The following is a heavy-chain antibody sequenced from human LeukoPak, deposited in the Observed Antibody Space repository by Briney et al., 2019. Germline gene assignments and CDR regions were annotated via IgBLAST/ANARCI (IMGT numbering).Heavy chain of an antibody. CDR3: AKSIAARFDY. CDR1: GFIFSSYS. J-gene: IGHJ4*02. V-gene: IGHV3-7*01. D-gene: IGHD6-6*01. CDR2: IKADGGEK. Sequence: GGSLRLSCAASGFIFSSYSMNWFRQTPGKGLEWVAKIKADGGEKDHVASVKGRFTISRDNAKNSLYLQMNSLRVEDTAVYYCAKSIAARFDYWGQGTLVTVSS.